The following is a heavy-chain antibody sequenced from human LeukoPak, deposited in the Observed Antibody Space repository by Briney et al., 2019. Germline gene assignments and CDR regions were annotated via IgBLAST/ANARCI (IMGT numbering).Heavy chain of an antibody. V-gene: IGHV1-24*01. D-gene: IGHD3-22*01. CDR2: FDLEDGET. CDR1: GYTLTELS. CDR3: ATGIMYYYDSSGYRDSFDI. Sequence: GASVKVSCKVSGYTLTELSMHWVRQAPGKGLEWMGGFDLEDGETIYAQKFQGRVTMTEDTSTDTAYMELSSLRSEDTAVYYCATGIMYYYDSSGYRDSFDIWGQGTMVTVSS. J-gene: IGHJ3*02.